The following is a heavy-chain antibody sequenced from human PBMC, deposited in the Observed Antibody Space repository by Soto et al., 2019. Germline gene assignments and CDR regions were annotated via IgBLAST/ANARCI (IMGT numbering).Heavy chain of an antibody. CDR2: ISSSSSYI. Sequence: GGSLRLSCAASGFTFSDNYMSWIRQAPGKGLEWVSSISSSSSYIYYADSVKGRFTISRDNSKNTLYLQMDSLRAEDTAVYYCARDSFGLDVWGQGTTVTVSS. J-gene: IGHJ6*02. CDR3: ARDSFGLDV. CDR1: GFTFSDNY. V-gene: IGHV3-11*06.